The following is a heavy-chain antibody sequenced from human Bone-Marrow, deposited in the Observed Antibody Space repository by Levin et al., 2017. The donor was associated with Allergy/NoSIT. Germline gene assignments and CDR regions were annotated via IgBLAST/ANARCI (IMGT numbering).Heavy chain of an antibody. V-gene: IGHV4-38-2*02. D-gene: IGHD3-22*01. Sequence: ESLKISCTVSGYSISSGYYWGWIRQPPGKGLEWIGSIYHSGSTYYNPSLKSRVTISVDTSKNQFSLKLSSVTAADTAVYYCARAHKRITMIVVAANWFDPWGQGTLVTVSS. J-gene: IGHJ5*02. CDR1: GYSISSGYY. CDR2: IYHSGST. CDR3: ARAHKRITMIVVAANWFDP.